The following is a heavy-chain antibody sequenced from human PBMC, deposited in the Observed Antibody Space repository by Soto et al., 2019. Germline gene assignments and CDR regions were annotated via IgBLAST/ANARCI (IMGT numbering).Heavy chain of an antibody. J-gene: IGHJ2*01. CDR2: ISANGGAT. CDR1: GFTFTSYA. CDR3: VKDCRSYSGSYGGRYFDL. D-gene: IGHD1-26*01. V-gene: IGHV3-23*01. Sequence: EMQLLESGGGLVQPGGSLRLSCAASGFTFTSYAMNWVRQGPGKGLEWVSGISANGGATYYADSVKGRFNISRDNSKDTLFLEMNSLRAEDTAVYFCVKDCRSYSGSYGGRYFDLGGRGTLVTVSA.